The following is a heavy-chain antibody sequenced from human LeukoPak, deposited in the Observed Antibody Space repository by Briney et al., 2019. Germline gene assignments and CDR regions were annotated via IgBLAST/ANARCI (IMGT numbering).Heavy chain of an antibody. V-gene: IGHV4-39*01. J-gene: IGHJ4*02. Sequence: PSETLSLTCTVSGGSISSSSYYWGWIRQPPGKGLEWIGSIYYSGSTYYNPSLKSRVTISVDTSKNQFSLKLSSVTAADTAVYYCARVGLGGGYSGYAYFDYWGQGTLVTVSS. D-gene: IGHD5-12*01. CDR2: IYYSGST. CDR1: GGSISSSSYY. CDR3: ARVGLGGGYSGYAYFDY.